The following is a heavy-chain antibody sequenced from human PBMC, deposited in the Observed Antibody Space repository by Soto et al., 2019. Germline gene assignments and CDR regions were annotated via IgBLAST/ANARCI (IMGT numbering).Heavy chain of an antibody. CDR1: GFNFANFG. Sequence: GGSLRLSCAASGFNFANFGMSWVRQAPGKGLQWVASITHNNGATYYADSVKGRFSVSRDNSRNVMYLQMKGLGVDDTAVYFCARNPRSDIFGVRNIVENWLDPCRQGSLVTVSS. V-gene: IGHV3-23*01. CDR2: ITHNNGAT. CDR3: ARNPRSDIFGVRNIVENWLDP. J-gene: IGHJ5*02. D-gene: IGHD3-3*02.